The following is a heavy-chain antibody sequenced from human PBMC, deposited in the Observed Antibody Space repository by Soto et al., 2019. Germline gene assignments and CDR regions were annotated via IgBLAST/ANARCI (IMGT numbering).Heavy chain of an antibody. J-gene: IGHJ4*02. D-gene: IGHD2-15*01. CDR3: AHRQRTVVVGAPFDL. V-gene: IGHV2-5*02. CDR1: GVSLTTSGVG. Sequence: QITLRESGPTLVQPTQTLTLTCALSGVSLTTSGVGVGWIRHPPGKALGWLALIYWDDDKRFSPSLKSRLAITRDTSKNQVVMTMTDMAPVDTAIYYCAHRQRTVVVGAPFDLWGQGSQVTVSS. CDR2: IYWDDDK.